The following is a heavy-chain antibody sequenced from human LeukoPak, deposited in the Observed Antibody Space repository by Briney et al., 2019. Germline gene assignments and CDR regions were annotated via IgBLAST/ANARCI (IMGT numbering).Heavy chain of an antibody. V-gene: IGHV3-23*01. D-gene: IGHD1-26*01. CDR1: GFNFNYV. CDR3: AKDGKVRGHDY. J-gene: IGHJ4*02. Sequence: GGSLRLSCAASGFNFNYVWMDWVRQAPGKGLEWVSAISGSGGSTYYADSVKGRFTISRDNSKNTLYLQMNSLRAEDTAVYYCAKDGKVRGHDYWGQGTLVTVSS. CDR2: ISGSGGST.